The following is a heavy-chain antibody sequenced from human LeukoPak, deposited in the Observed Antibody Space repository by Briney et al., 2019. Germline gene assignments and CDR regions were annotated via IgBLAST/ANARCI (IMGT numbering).Heavy chain of an antibody. CDR1: GFTFSSYS. V-gene: IGHV3-21*01. Sequence: GESLRLSCAASGFTFSSYSMNWVRQAPGKWLEWVSFISSSSGYIYYADSVKGRFTISRDNAKNSLYLQMNSLRAEDTAVYYCARPSDSTTVGMISNWGQGTLVTVSA. CDR2: ISSSSGYI. J-gene: IGHJ4*02. D-gene: IGHD3-22*01. CDR3: ARPSDSTTVGMISN.